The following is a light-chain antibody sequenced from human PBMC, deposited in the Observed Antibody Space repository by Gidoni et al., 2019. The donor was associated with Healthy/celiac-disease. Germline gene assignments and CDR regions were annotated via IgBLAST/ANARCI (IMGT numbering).Light chain of an antibody. V-gene: IGKV1-33*01. J-gene: IGKJ5*01. Sequence: DIQMTQSPSSLSASVGDRVTITCQASQEISNYLNWYQQKPGKAPKLLIYDASNLETGVPSRFSGSGSGTDFTFTISSLQPEDIATYYCQQYDNLPITFXXXTRLEIK. CDR3: QQYDNLPIT. CDR2: DAS. CDR1: QEISNY.